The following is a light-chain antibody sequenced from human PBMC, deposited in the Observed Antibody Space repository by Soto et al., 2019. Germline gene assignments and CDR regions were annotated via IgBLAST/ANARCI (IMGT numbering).Light chain of an antibody. CDR1: QSVSRTY. V-gene: IGKV3-20*01. J-gene: IGKJ1*01. CDR3: GQYDGSLWT. CDR2: GAS. Sequence: EIVLTQSPGTLSLSPGERATLSCRASQSVSRTYLAWYQQKPGQAPRLLIYGASSRAPDIPDRFSGSGSGTEYTFTFSGLAPEDFAVYYCGQYDGSLWTFGQGTKVDIK.